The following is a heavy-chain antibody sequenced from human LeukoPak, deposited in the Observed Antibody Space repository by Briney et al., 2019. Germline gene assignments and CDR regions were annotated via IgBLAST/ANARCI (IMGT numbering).Heavy chain of an antibody. CDR3: AKSGAVRFDP. J-gene: IGHJ5*02. CDR2: ISGSGGSGGST. V-gene: IGHV3-23*01. Sequence: GGSLRLSCAASGFTFSSHWMSWVRQAPGKGLEWVSAISGSGGSGGSTYYTDSVKGRFTISRDNSKNTLYLQMNSLRAEDTAVYYCAKSGAVRFDPWGQGTLVTVSS. D-gene: IGHD3-10*01. CDR1: GFTFSSHW.